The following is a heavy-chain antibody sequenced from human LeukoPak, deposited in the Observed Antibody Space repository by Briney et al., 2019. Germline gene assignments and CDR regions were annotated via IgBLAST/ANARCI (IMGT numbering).Heavy chain of an antibody. Sequence: GGSLRLSCAASGFTFSSYAMSWVRQAPGKGLEWVSAISGSGGSTYYADSVKGRFTISRDNSKNTLYLQMNSLRAEDTAVYYCARDQLYFGELPDAFDIWGQGTVVTVSS. D-gene: IGHD3-10*01. CDR1: GFTFSSYA. J-gene: IGHJ3*02. CDR2: ISGSGGST. V-gene: IGHV3-23*01. CDR3: ARDQLYFGELPDAFDI.